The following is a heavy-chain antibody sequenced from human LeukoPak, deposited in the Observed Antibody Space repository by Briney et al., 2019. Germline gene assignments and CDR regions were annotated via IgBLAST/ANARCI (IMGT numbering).Heavy chain of an antibody. CDR1: GFTFSSYE. Sequence: GGSLRLSCAASGFTFSSYEMNWVRQAPGKGLEWVSYISCSGSTIYYADSVKGRFTISRDNAKNSLYLQMNSLRAEDTAVYYCARGRMDYYDSSGYYWGQGTLVTVSS. D-gene: IGHD3-22*01. CDR3: ARGRMDYYDSSGYY. J-gene: IGHJ4*02. V-gene: IGHV3-48*03. CDR2: ISCSGSTI.